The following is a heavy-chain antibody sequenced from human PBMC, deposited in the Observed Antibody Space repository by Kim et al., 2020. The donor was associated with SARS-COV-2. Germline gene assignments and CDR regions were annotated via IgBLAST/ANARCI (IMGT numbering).Heavy chain of an antibody. D-gene: IGHD3-10*01. CDR1: GGSISSGGYY. J-gene: IGHJ5*02. Sequence: SETLSLTCTVSGGSISSGGYYWSWIRQHPGKGLEWIGYIYYSGSTYYNPSLKSRVTISVDTSKNQFSLKLSSVTAADTAVYYCARERERWFGPYNWFDPWGQGTLVTVSS. CDR3: ARERERWFGPYNWFDP. V-gene: IGHV4-31*03. CDR2: IYYSGST.